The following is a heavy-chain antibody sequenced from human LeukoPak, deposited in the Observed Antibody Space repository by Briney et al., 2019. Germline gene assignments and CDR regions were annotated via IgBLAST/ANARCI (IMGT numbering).Heavy chain of an antibody. CDR2: ISGSGGST. D-gene: IGHD5-12*01. V-gene: IGHV3-23*01. CDR3: AKSSGDDPTQPNPDY. J-gene: IGHJ4*02. Sequence: GGSLRLSCAASGFTFSSYAMSWARQAPGKGLEWVSAISGSGGSTYYADSVKGRFTISRDNSKNTLYLQMNSLRAEDTAVYYCAKSSGDDPTQPNPDYWGQGTLVTVSS. CDR1: GFTFSSYA.